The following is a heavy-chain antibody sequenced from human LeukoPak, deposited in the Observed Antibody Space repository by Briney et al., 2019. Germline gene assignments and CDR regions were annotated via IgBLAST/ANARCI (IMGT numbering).Heavy chain of an antibody. Sequence: GGSLRLSCAGSGFTFSNYAMSWVRQAPGKGLEWVAVISYDGSNKYYADSVKGRFTISRDNSKNTLYLQMNSLRAEDTAVYYCAKDLWFGESAFDYWGQGTPVTVSS. CDR2: ISYDGSNK. CDR3: AKDLWFGESAFDY. D-gene: IGHD3-10*01. J-gene: IGHJ4*02. CDR1: GFTFSNYA. V-gene: IGHV3-30*18.